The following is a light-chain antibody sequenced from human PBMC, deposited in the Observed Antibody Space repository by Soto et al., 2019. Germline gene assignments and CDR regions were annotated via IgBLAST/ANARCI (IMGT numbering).Light chain of an antibody. CDR2: GAS. V-gene: IGKV3-20*01. CDR3: QQYGSPWT. CDR1: QSVSSSY. J-gene: IGKJ1*01. Sequence: EIVLTQSPGTLSLSPGERATLSCRASQSVSSSYLAWYQQKPGQAPRLLIYGASSRATGIPDRFSGSGSGXXXXLTISRLEPEDFAVYYCQQYGSPWTFGQGTKVEIK.